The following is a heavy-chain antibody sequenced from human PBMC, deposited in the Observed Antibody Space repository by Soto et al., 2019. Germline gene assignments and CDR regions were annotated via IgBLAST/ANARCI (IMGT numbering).Heavy chain of an antibody. V-gene: IGHV1-18*04. D-gene: IGHD2-15*01. CDR3: ARFSGGSYNTYYFYYGMDV. J-gene: IGHJ6*02. Sequence: QVQLVQSGAEVKKPGASAKVSCKASGYTFTSYGISWVRQAPGQGLDWMGWISAYNGNTKYAQDLQGRVTMTTDTSTSTAYMELRSLRSDDTAMYYCARFSGGSYNTYYFYYGMDVWGQGTTVTVSS. CDR2: ISAYNGNT. CDR1: GYTFTSYG.